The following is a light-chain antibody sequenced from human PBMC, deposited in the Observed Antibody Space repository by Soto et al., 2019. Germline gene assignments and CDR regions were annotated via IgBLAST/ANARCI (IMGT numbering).Light chain of an antibody. V-gene: IGKV3-15*01. CDR3: QLYNNWRGT. CDR1: QSVSSN. CDR2: RAS. J-gene: IGKJ1*01. Sequence: EIVMTQSPATLSVSPGERATLSCRASQSVSSNFAWYQQKPGQAPRLLIYRASTRATGIPARFSGSGSGTEFTLTISSLQSEDCSVYYRQLYNNWRGTFGKGTNVEI.